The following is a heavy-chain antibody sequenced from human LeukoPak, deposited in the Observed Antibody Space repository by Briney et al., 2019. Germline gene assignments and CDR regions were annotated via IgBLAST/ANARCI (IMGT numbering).Heavy chain of an antibody. CDR2: IKQDGGEK. V-gene: IGHV3-7*05. Sequence: PGGYLRLSCAASRFTFSSYWMTWVRQAPGKGLEWVANIKQDGGEKHYVDSVQVRFTISRDNAKNSLYLQVNSLRAEDTAVYYCARDVGYDSSGSYPYYFDYWGLGTLVTVSS. CDR3: ARDVGYDSSGSYPYYFDY. J-gene: IGHJ4*02. D-gene: IGHD3-22*01. CDR1: RFTFSSYW.